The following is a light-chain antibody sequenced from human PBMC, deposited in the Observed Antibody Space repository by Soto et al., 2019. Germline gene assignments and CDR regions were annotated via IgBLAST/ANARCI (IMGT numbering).Light chain of an antibody. CDR2: AAS. J-gene: IGKJ3*01. V-gene: IGKV1-39*01. CDR1: QSISSD. Sequence: DIQMTQSPSSLSASVGDRVTITCRASQSISSDLNWYQQKPGKAPKLLIYAASSLQRGVPSRFSGRGCGTDYTPTISSLQPEDFGTYYCQQRYRTRGFTFGPGTKVEIK. CDR3: QQRYRTRGFT.